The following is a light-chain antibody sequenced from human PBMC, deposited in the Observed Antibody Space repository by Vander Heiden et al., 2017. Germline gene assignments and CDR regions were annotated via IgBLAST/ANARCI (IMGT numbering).Light chain of an antibody. J-gene: IGKJ2*01. CDR2: TAY. Sequence: DIQMAQSPSSLSASIGDRVTITCRASQSIDSSLNWFQQKPGKAPKLLIYTAYSLQSGVPSRFNGSGSATEFTLTISRLQAEDFATYFCQQRHSAPSTFGQGTKVDMK. V-gene: IGKV1-39*01. CDR1: QSIDSS. CDR3: QQRHSAPST.